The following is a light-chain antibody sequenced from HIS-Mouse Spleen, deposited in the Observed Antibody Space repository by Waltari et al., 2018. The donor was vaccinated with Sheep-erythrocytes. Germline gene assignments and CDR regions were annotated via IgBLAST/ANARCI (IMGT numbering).Light chain of an antibody. CDR1: QSVLYSSNNKNY. Sequence: DIVMTQSPDSLAVSLGERATINCKSSQSVLYSSNNKNYLAWYQQKPGQPPKLRIYWASTRESGVPDRFSGSGSGTDFTLTISSLQAEDVAVYYCQQHYSSLTFGGGTKVEIK. CDR2: WAS. J-gene: IGKJ4*01. CDR3: QQHYSSLT. V-gene: IGKV4-1*01.